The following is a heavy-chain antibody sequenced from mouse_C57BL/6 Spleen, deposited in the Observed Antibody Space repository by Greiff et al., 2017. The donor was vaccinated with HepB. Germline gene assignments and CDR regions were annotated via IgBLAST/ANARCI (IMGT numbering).Heavy chain of an antibody. J-gene: IGHJ4*01. V-gene: IGHV1-80*01. CDR1: GYAFSSYW. CDR2: IYPGDGDT. Sequence: VQLQQSGAELVKPGASVKISCKASGYAFSSYWMNWVKQRPGKGLEWIGQIYPGDGDTNYNGKFKGKATLTADKSSSTAYMQLSSLTSEDSAVYFCARGGDYDHYYAMDYWGQGTSVTVSS. D-gene: IGHD2-4*01. CDR3: ARGGDYDHYYAMDY.